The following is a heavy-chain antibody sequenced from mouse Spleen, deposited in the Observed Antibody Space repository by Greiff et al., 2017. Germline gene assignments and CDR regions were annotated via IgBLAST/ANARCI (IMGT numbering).Heavy chain of an antibody. D-gene: IGHD1-1*01. CDR3: TYGDYYGY. J-gene: IGHJ2*01. CDR1: GFTFSNYW. Sequence: EVKLVESGGGLVQPGGSMKLSCDASGFTFSNYWMNWVRQTPEKGLEWVAEISLKSNNYATHYAESVKGRFTISRDDSKSGVYLQMSNLRAEDAGIYCCTYGDYYGYWGQGTTLTVSS. V-gene: IGHV6-6*02. CDR2: ISLKSNNYAT.